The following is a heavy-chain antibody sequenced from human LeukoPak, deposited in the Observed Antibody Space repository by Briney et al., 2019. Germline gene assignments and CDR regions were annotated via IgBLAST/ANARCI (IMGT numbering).Heavy chain of an antibody. CDR1: GFTLSSYA. D-gene: IGHD4/OR15-4a*01. Sequence: GGSLRLSCAASGFTLSSYAMSWVRQAPGKGLEWVSVISGSGGSTYYADSVKGRFTISRDNSKNTVYLQMNSLRAEDTAVYYCATSMVRGGFDYWGQGTLVTVSS. CDR2: ISGSGGST. J-gene: IGHJ4*02. CDR3: ATSMVRGGFDY. V-gene: IGHV3-23*01.